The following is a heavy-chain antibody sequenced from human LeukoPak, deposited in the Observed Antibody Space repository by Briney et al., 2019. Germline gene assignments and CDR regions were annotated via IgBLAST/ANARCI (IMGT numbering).Heavy chain of an antibody. CDR3: AKDRVSSGYENDY. Sequence: PGGSLRLSCAASGFTSSSYAMSWVRQAPGKGLEWVSAISGSGGSTYYADSVKGRFTISRDNSKNTLYLQMNSLRAEDTAVYYCAKDRVSSGYENDYWGQGTLVTVSS. D-gene: IGHD5-12*01. J-gene: IGHJ4*02. V-gene: IGHV3-23*01. CDR1: GFTSSSYA. CDR2: ISGSGGST.